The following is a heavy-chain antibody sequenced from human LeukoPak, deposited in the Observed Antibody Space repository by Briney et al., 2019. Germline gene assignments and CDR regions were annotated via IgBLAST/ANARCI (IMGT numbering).Heavy chain of an antibody. CDR3: ARDRLYCSSTSRPTVDAFDI. D-gene: IGHD2-2*01. CDR1: GGSISSGGYY. J-gene: IGHJ3*02. Sequence: SETLSLTCTVSGGSISSGGYYWSWIRQHPGKGLEWIGYIYYSGSTYYNPSLKSRVTISVDTSKNQFSLKLSSVTAADTAVYYCARDRLYCSSTSRPTVDAFDIWGQGTMVTVSS. V-gene: IGHV4-31*03. CDR2: IYYSGST.